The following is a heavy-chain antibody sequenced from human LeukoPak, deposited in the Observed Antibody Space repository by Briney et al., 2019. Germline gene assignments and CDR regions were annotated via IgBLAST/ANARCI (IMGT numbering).Heavy chain of an antibody. CDR2: LYTGGIT. D-gene: IGHD3-22*01. Sequence: SETLSLTCTVSGGSISHYYWNWTRQSAGMRLEWIGRLYTGGITEYNPSLKSRVTMSVDTSKSQFSLEVRSVTAADTALYYCATWSSGYYFDAFDIWGQGTMVTVSS. CDR1: GGSISHYY. CDR3: ATWSSGYYFDAFDI. J-gene: IGHJ3*02. V-gene: IGHV4-4*07.